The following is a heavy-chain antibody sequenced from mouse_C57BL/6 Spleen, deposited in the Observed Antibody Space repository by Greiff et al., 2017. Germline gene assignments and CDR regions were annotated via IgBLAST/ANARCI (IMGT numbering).Heavy chain of an antibody. V-gene: IGHV1-64*01. D-gene: IGHD1-1*01. CDR1: GYTFTSYW. CDR2: IHPNSGST. CDR3: ARSLLLRYGNFDY. Sequence: QVQLQQPGAELVKPGASVKLSCKASGYTFTSYWMHWVKQRPGQGLEWIGMIHPNSGSTNYNEKFKSKATLTVDKSSSTAYMQLSSLTSEDSAVYYCARSLLLRYGNFDYWGQGTTLTVSS. J-gene: IGHJ2*01.